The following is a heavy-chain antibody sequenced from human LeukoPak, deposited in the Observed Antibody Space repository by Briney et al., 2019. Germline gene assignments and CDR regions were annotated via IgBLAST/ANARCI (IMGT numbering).Heavy chain of an antibody. CDR3: ARDGGDCSGGSCYSPEEYSTASFDY. J-gene: IGHJ4*02. D-gene: IGHD2-15*01. CDR2: ISSSSSYI. Sequence: GGSLRLSCAASGFTFSSYSMNWVRQAPGKGLEWVSSISSSSSYIYYADSAKGRFTISRDNAKNSPYLQMNSLRAEDTAVYYCARDGGDCSGGSCYSPEEYSTASFDYWGQGTLVTVSS. CDR1: GFTFSSYS. V-gene: IGHV3-21*01.